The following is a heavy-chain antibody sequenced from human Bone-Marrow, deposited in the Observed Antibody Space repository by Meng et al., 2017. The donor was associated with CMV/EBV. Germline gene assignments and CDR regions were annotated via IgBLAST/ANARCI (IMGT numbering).Heavy chain of an antibody. CDR1: GFTFSSYG. J-gene: IGHJ6*02. CDR3: AAPSPDAILWFGESQPGMDV. Sequence: GESLKISCAASGFTFSSYGMHWVRQAPGKGLEWVAFIRYDGSNKYYADSVKGRFTISRDNSKNTLYLQMNSLRAEDTAVYYCAAPSPDAILWFGESQPGMDVRGQGTTVTVSS. CDR2: IRYDGSNK. D-gene: IGHD3-10*01. V-gene: IGHV3-30*02.